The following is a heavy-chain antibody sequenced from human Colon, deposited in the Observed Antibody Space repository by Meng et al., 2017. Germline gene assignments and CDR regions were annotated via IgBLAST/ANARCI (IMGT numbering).Heavy chain of an antibody. CDR3: ARGPTTYFDY. V-gene: IGHV4-30-4*01. D-gene: IGHD4-17*01. J-gene: IGHJ4*02. CDR2: IYYSGST. CDR1: GGSISSGDYY. Sequence: HEPAPGPVKPSQTLSLTCTVSGGSISSGDYYWSWIRQPPGKGLEWIGYIYYSGSTYYNPSLKSRVTISVDTSKSQFSLKLSSVTAADTAVYYCARGPTTYFDYWGQGTLVTVSS.